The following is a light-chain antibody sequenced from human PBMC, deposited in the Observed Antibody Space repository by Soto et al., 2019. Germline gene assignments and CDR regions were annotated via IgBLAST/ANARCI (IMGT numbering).Light chain of an antibody. Sequence: IVLTQSPGTLSLSPGERATLSCRASQRVSSTYLAWYQQKPGQAPRLLVYGASTRATGIPDRFSGSGSGPAFTLTISRLEPDDFAVYYCQQYAISPQTFGQGTRVDVK. J-gene: IGKJ1*01. V-gene: IGKV3-20*01. CDR3: QQYAISPQT. CDR2: GAS. CDR1: QRVSSTY.